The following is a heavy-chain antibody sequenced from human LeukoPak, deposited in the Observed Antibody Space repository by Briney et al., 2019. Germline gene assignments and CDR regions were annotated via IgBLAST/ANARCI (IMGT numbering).Heavy chain of an antibody. J-gene: IGHJ4*02. Sequence: GSLRLSCAASGFTFSSYAMSWVRQAPGKGLEWASAISGSGGSTYYADSVKGRFTISRDNSKNTLYLQMNSLRAEDTAVYYCAKGGPFYCSSTSCYALDYWGQGTLVTVSS. D-gene: IGHD2-2*01. CDR3: AKGGPFYCSSTSCYALDY. CDR1: GFTFSSYA. V-gene: IGHV3-23*01. CDR2: ISGSGGST.